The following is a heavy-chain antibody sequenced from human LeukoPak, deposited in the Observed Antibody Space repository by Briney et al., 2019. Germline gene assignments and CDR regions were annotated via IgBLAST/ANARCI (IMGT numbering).Heavy chain of an antibody. D-gene: IGHD1-14*01. CDR3: AKDVKFNRLNYIDY. J-gene: IGHJ4*02. Sequence: GGSLRLSCAASGFTFISYGMHWVRQAPGKGLEWVAFIRYDGSNKYYADSVKGRFTISRDNSKNTLYVQMNSLRAEDTAVYYCAKDVKFNRLNYIDYWGQGTLVTVSS. CDR2: IRYDGSNK. V-gene: IGHV3-30*02. CDR1: GFTFISYG.